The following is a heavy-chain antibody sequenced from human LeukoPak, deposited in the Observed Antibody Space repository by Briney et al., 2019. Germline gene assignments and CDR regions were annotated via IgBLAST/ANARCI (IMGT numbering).Heavy chain of an antibody. J-gene: IGHJ4*02. V-gene: IGHV4-39*01. CDR3: ASSDTANHTPFDY. CDR2: IYYSGST. D-gene: IGHD5-18*01. Sequence: SETLSLTCTVSGGSISSSSYYWGWIRQPPEKGLEWIGSIYYSGSTYYNPSLKSRVTISVDTSKNQFSLKLSSVTAADTAVYYCASSDTANHTPFDYWGQGTLVTVSS. CDR1: GGSISSSSYY.